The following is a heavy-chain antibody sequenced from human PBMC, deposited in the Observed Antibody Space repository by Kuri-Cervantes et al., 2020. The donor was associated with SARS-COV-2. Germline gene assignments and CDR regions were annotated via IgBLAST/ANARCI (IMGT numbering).Heavy chain of an antibody. CDR1: GGSFSGYY. CDR3: ARRNMDV. J-gene: IGHJ6*03. V-gene: IGHV4-34*01. CDR2: INHSGST. Sequence: SETLSLTCAVYGGSFSGYYWSWIRQPPGKGLEWIGEINHSGSTNYNPSLKSRVTMSVDTSKNQFSLKLSSATAADTAVYYCARRNMDVWGKGTTVTVSS.